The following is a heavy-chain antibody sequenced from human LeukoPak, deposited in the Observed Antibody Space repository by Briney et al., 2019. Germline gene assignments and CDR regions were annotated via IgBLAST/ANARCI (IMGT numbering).Heavy chain of an antibody. CDR3: ARDYYDSSGPPLDY. CDR1: GGTFSSYA. CDR2: IIPIFGIA. D-gene: IGHD3-22*01. J-gene: IGHJ4*02. V-gene: IGHV1-69*04. Sequence: ASVKVSCKASGGTFSSYAISWVRQAPGQGLVWMGRIIPIFGIANYAQKFQGRVTITADKSTSTAYMELSSLRSEDTAVYYCARDYYDSSGPPLDYWGQGTLVTVSS.